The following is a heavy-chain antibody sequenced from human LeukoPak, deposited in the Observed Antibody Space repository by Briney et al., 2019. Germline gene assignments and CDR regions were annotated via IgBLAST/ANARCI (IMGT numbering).Heavy chain of an antibody. D-gene: IGHD3-22*01. CDR1: GYTFTGYY. V-gene: IGHV1-2*02. CDR3: ARVYYYDSSGSYYYFDY. CDR2: INPNSGGT. Sequence: GASVKVSCKASGYTFTGYYMHWVRQAPGQGLEWMGWINPNSGGTNYAQKFQGRVTMTRDTSISTAYMGLSRLRSDDTAVYYCARVYYYDSSGSYYYFDYWGQGTLVTVSS. J-gene: IGHJ4*02.